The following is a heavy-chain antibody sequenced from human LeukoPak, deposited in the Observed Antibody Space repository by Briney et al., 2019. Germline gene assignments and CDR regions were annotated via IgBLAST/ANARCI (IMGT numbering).Heavy chain of an antibody. Sequence: ASVKVSCKASGGTFSSYAISWVRQAPGQGLEWMGGIIPIFGTANYAQKFQGRVTITTDESTSTAYIELRSLRSEDTAVLYCAIYVEGWGSSPDFDYWGQGTLVTVSS. CDR3: AIYVEGWGSSPDFDY. J-gene: IGHJ4*02. CDR1: GGTFSSYA. CDR2: IIPIFGTA. V-gene: IGHV1-69*05. D-gene: IGHD3-16*01.